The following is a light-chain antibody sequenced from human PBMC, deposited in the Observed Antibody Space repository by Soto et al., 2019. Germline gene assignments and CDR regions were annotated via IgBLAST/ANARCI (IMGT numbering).Light chain of an antibody. CDR1: QSLLHSNGYNY. V-gene: IGKV2-28*01. Sequence: DIVMTQSPLSLPVTPGEPASISCRSSQSLLHSNGYNYLDWYLQKPGQSPQLLIYLGSNRASGVPERFSGSGSGTDFTLKISRVEAEDVGVYYCMQSLQTPWTFGQGTKVEMK. CDR2: LGS. CDR3: MQSLQTPWT. J-gene: IGKJ1*01.